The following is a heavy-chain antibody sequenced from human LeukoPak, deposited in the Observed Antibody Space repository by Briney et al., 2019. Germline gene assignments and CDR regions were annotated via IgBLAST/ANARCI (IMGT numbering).Heavy chain of an antibody. D-gene: IGHD2-21*01. CDR2: INHSGST. V-gene: IGHV4-34*01. CDR1: GGSFSGYY. J-gene: IGHJ4*02. Sequence: SETLSLTCAVYGGSFSGYYWSWIRQPPGKGLEWIGEINHSGSTNYNPSLKSRVTISVDASKNQFSLKLSSVTAADTAVYYCARTRCGGDCPFDYWGQGTLVTVSS. CDR3: ARTRCGGDCPFDY.